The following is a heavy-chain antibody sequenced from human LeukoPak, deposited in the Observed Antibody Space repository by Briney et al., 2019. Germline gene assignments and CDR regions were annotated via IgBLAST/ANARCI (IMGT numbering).Heavy chain of an antibody. J-gene: IGHJ4*02. Sequence: GSVKGRFTISRENAKNSLYLQMNSLRAEDTAVYYCARSYYYDSSHTVDYWGQGTLVTVSS. V-gene: IGHV3-13*01. D-gene: IGHD3-22*01. CDR3: ARSYYYDSSHTVDY.